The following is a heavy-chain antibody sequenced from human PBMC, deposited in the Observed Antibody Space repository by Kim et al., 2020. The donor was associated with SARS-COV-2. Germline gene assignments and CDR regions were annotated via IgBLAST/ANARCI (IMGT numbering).Heavy chain of an antibody. Sequence: ASVKVSCKASGYTFTSYGISWVRQAPGQGLEWMGWISAYNGNTNYAQKLQGRVTMTTDTSTSTAYMELRSLRSDDTAVYYCARDSSALVHGGDYMDVWGKGTTVTVSS. D-gene: IGHD4-17*01. CDR2: ISAYNGNT. CDR3: ARDSSALVHGGDYMDV. V-gene: IGHV1-18*01. J-gene: IGHJ6*03. CDR1: GYTFTSYG.